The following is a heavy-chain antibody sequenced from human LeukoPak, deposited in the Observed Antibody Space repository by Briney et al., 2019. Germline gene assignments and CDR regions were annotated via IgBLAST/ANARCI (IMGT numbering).Heavy chain of an antibody. V-gene: IGHV1-46*01. Sequence: ASVKVSCKASGYTFTSYYMHWVRQAPGQGLEWMGITNPSGGSTSYAQKFQGRVTMTRDTSTSTVYMELSSLRSEDTAVYYCARDLDLIAAAGTAPGDWGQGTLVTVSS. CDR1: GYTFTSYY. D-gene: IGHD6-13*01. J-gene: IGHJ4*02. CDR3: ARDLDLIAAAGTAPGD. CDR2: TNPSGGST.